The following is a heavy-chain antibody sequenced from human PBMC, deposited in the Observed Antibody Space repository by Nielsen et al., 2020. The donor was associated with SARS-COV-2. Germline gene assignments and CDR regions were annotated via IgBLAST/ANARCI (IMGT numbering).Heavy chain of an antibody. CDR3: ARRVVVPAAMVFDP. V-gene: IGHV1-8*02. CDR1: GYTFTNYG. J-gene: IGHJ5*02. D-gene: IGHD2-2*01. CDR2: MNPNSGNT. Sequence: ASVKVSCKASGYTFTNYGISWVRQAPGQGLEWMGWMNPNSGNTGYAQKFQGRVTMTRNTSISTAYMELSSLRSEDTAVYYCARRVVVPAAMVFDPWGQGTLVTVSS.